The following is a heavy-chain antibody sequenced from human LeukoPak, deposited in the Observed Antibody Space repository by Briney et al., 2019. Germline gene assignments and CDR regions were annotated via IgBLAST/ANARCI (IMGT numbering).Heavy chain of an antibody. Sequence: PSETLSLTCAVYGGSFSGYYWSWIRQPPGKGLEWIGEINHSGSTNCNPSLKSRVTISVDTSKNQFSLKLTSVTAADTAIYYCAREFMTVSKPGAIDLWGQGTMVTVSS. CDR1: GGSFSGYY. CDR2: INHSGST. CDR3: AREFMTVSKPGAIDL. D-gene: IGHD3-16*01. J-gene: IGHJ3*01. V-gene: IGHV4-34*01.